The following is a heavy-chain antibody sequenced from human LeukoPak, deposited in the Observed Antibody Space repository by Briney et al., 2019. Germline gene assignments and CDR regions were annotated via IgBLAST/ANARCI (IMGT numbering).Heavy chain of an antibody. V-gene: IGHV4-39*01. CDR2: IYFSGST. CDR1: GGSISSSSHY. CDR3: ARHQWLGPFDS. Sequence: SETLSLTCTVFGGSISSSSHYWGWIRQPPGEGLEWFVSIYFSGSTYYSPSLKSRVTISVDPSTHQFSLKLSSVTAADSAVYFCARHQWLGPFDSWGQGTLVTVSS. D-gene: IGHD6-19*01. J-gene: IGHJ4*02.